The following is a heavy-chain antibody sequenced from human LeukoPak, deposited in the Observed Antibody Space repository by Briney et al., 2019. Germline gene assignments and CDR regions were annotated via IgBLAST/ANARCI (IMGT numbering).Heavy chain of an antibody. J-gene: IGHJ4*02. Sequence: ASVKVSCKVSGKTLSDLSIHWLRQPPGKGLEWLGGSDPEDGERIYAQMFQGRVTMTEDTSIDTAYMELSSLRSEDTAVYYCARGPGGWLQLPFDYWGQGTLVTVSS. CDR1: GKTLSDLS. CDR2: SDPEDGER. CDR3: ARGPGGWLQLPFDY. D-gene: IGHD5-24*01. V-gene: IGHV1-24*01.